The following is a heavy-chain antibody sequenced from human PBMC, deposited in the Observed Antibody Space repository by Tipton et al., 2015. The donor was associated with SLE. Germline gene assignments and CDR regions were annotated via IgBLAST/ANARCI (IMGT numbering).Heavy chain of an antibody. CDR3: ARGSYCGGDCFPGGYYYYMDV. CDR1: GGSISSSTYY. CDR2: IYYTGTT. V-gene: IGHV4-39*06. Sequence: TLSLTCTVSGGSISSSTYYWGWIRQPPGKGLEWVGSIYYTGTTYYTPSLKSRVTISVDTSKNQFALRLRSVTAADAAVYYCARGSYCGGDCFPGGYYYYMDVWGKGTTVTVSS. D-gene: IGHD2-21*01. J-gene: IGHJ6*03.